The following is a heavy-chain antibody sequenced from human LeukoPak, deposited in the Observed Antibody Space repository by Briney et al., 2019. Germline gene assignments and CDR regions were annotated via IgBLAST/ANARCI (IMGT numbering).Heavy chain of an antibody. CDR3: ASGEWLFDY. CDR2: ISSSSSYI. V-gene: IGHV3-21*06. D-gene: IGHD5-12*01. Sequence: GGSLRLSCAASGFTFSSYSMNWVRQAPGKGLEWVSSISSSSSYIYYADSVKGRFAISRDNAKNSLYLQMNSLRAEDTAVYYCASGEWLFDYWGQGTLVTVSS. J-gene: IGHJ4*02. CDR1: GFTFSSYS.